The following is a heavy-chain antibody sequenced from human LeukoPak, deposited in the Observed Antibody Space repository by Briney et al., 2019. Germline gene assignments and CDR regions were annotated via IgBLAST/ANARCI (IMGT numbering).Heavy chain of an antibody. Sequence: GGSLRLSCAASGFTFSTCAMSWVRQAPGKGLEWVSAISGSDTRTYYADSLKGRFTISRDNSKNTLYLQTDSLTAEDTAVYYCAKEDSRGHWFDYWGQGTLVTVSS. J-gene: IGHJ4*02. CDR3: AKEDSRGHWFDY. CDR2: ISGSDTRT. V-gene: IGHV3-23*01. CDR1: GFTFSTCA. D-gene: IGHD3-22*01.